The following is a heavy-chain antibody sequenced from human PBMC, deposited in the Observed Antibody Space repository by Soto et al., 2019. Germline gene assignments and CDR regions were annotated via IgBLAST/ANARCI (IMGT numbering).Heavy chain of an antibody. Sequence: VESLKISCNGSGNSFTNYWIGWGRQMPWKGLEWMGLIYPGDSDTRYSPSFQGQVTISADKSITTAYLQWSSLKASDTAMYYCARLYSGSYAHAFDIWGQGTMVTVSS. CDR1: GNSFTNYW. V-gene: IGHV5-51*01. D-gene: IGHD1-26*01. CDR2: IYPGDSDT. CDR3: ARLYSGSYAHAFDI. J-gene: IGHJ3*02.